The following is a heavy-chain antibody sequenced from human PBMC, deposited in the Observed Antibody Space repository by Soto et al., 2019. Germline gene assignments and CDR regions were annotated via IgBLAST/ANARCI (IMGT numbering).Heavy chain of an antibody. J-gene: IGHJ6*02. V-gene: IGHV3-21*01. CDR3: AREDYYDSSGYYSYYYCYGMDV. CDR1: GFTFSSYS. Sequence: EVQLVESGGGLVKPGGSLRLSCAASGFTFSSYSMNWVRQAPGKGLEWVSSISSSSSYIYYADSVKGRFTISRDNAKNSLYLQMNSLRAEDTAVYYCAREDYYDSSGYYSYYYCYGMDVWGQGTTVTVSS. D-gene: IGHD3-22*01. CDR2: ISSSSSYI.